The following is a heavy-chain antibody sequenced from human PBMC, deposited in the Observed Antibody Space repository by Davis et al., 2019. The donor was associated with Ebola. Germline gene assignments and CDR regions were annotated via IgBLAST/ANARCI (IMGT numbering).Heavy chain of an antibody. V-gene: IGHV4-39*07. CDR3: ARVYSSGWYGWFDP. Sequence: SETLSLICTVSGGSITSSTYYWGWIRQPPGKGLEWIGSIYYTGITNYNPSLQSRVIISVDTSKNQFSLKLSSVTAADTAVYYCARVYSSGWYGWFDPWGPGTLVTVSA. J-gene: IGHJ5*02. CDR2: IYYTGIT. CDR1: GGSITSSTYY. D-gene: IGHD6-19*01.